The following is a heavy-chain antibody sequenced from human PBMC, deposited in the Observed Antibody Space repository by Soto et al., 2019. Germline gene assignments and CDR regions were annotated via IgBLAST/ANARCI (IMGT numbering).Heavy chain of an antibody. D-gene: IGHD1-1*01. CDR3: ARVERGTATTVVDAFDI. CDR1: GGSVNSGNYY. CDR2: MSHSGGT. Sequence: QVQLQQWGAGLLTPSETLSLTCAVFGGSVNSGNYYWSWIRQPPGKGLEWIGEMSHSGGTHFNPSLKSRVTISVDTSKNQFSLKMSSVTAAGTALYYCARVERGTATTVVDAFDIWGPGTMVTVSS. V-gene: IGHV4-34*01. J-gene: IGHJ3*02.